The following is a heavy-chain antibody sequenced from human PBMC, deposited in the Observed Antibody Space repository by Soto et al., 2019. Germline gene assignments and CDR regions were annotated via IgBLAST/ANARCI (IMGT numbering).Heavy chain of an antibody. D-gene: IGHD3-22*01. CDR1: GFTFSSYA. V-gene: IGHV3-30-3*01. CDR2: ISYDGSNK. Sequence: PGGSLRLSCAASGFTFSSYAMHWVRQAPGKGLEWVAVISYDGSNKYYADSVKGRFTISRDNSKNTLYLQMNSLRAEDTAVYYCARDSPIVVVITRYFDYWGQGTLVTVSS. J-gene: IGHJ4*02. CDR3: ARDSPIVVVITRYFDY.